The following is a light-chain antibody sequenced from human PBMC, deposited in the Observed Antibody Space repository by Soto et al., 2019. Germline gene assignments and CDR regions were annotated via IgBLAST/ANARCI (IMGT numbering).Light chain of an antibody. CDR1: KSFSRSY. V-gene: IGKV3-20*01. CDR3: KQYGSSSRT. Sequence: EIVLTQSPDTLSLSPGERATLSCRASKSFSRSYLAWYQQKPGQAPRLLIYGASSRATGIPDRSSGSGSGTDFTLTISRLEPEDFGVYYCKQYGSSSRTFGQGTKVDIK. J-gene: IGKJ1*01. CDR2: GAS.